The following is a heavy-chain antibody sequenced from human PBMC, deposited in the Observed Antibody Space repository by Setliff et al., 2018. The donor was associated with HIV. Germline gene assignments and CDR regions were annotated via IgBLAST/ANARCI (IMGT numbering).Heavy chain of an antibody. V-gene: IGHV1-8*02. J-gene: IGHJ4*02. CDR1: GGTFSSYA. CDR3: ATWKDTWGLDD. D-gene: IGHD7-27*01. Sequence: ASVKVSCKASGGTFSSYAISWVRQAPGQGLEWMGGIIPIFGDTGYAQKFQGRVTMTRNTSISTAFMELSSLRSEDTAVYYCATWKDTWGLDDWGQGTLVTVSS. CDR2: IIPIFGDT.